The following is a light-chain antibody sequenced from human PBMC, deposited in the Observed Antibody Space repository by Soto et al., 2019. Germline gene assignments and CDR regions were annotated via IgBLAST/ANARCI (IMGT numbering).Light chain of an antibody. V-gene: IGKV3-15*01. CDR3: QRYNDWPFT. CDR2: VAS. J-gene: IGKJ2*01. CDR1: ESLSTY. Sequence: EIVMTQSPATLSVSPGERVTLSCRASESLSTYLAWYQQKPGQAPRLLIYVASTKATGIPARFSGSGSATDFTLTISSLQSEDFAVYYCQRYNDWPFTFGQGTKLEI.